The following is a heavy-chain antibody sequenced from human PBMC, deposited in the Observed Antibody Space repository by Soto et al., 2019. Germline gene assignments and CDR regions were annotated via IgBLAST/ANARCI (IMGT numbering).Heavy chain of an antibody. CDR1: GFTFSSYW. Sequence: GGSLRLSCAASGFTFSSYWMHWVRQAPGKGLVWVSRINSDGSSTSYADSVKGRFTISRDNAKNTLYLQMNSLRAEDTAVYYCARDQTAALPYYYYGMDVRGQGTTVTVSS. D-gene: IGHD6-13*01. CDR3: ARDQTAALPYYYYGMDV. J-gene: IGHJ6*02. CDR2: INSDGSST. V-gene: IGHV3-74*01.